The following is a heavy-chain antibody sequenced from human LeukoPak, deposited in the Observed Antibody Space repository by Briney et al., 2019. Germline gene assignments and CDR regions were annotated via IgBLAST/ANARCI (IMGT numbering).Heavy chain of an antibody. CDR2: IFYSGST. Sequence: SETLSLTCTVSGGSISTSSYYWGWIRQPPGKGLEWIGSIFYSGSTYYNPSLKSRVTISVDTSKNQFSLKLSSVTAADTAVYYCAREVVAAGSDHWGQGTLVTVSS. D-gene: IGHD2-15*01. CDR1: GGSISTSSYY. J-gene: IGHJ4*02. V-gene: IGHV4-39*02. CDR3: AREVVAAGSDH.